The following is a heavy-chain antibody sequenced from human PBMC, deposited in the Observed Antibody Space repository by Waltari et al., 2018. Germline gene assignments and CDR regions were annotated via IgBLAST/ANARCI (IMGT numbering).Heavy chain of an antibody. J-gene: IGHJ3*01. V-gene: IGHV3-48*02. CDR3: ARGYWENSFDL. D-gene: IGHD2-21*01. Sequence: LESGGGSTEPGASLRRSCEGSGFEIRRFSMGWVRLAPGKGPEWVAFIGVDGSPIYYADSVRGRFTISRDNAKNVVHLQMNNLRHEDMAVYYCARGYWENSFDLWGPGTTVTVSS. CDR1: GFEIRRFS. CDR2: IGVDGSPI.